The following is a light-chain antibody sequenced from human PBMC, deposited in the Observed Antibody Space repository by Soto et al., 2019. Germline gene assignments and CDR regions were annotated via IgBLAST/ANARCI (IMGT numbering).Light chain of an antibody. CDR2: DAS. Sequence: EIVLTQSPATLSLSPGERATLSCRASQSVSSYLAWYQQKPGQAPRLLIYDASNRATGIPARFSGSGSGTDFTLTISSLEPDDFAVYYFQQRSNWPLTFGGVTKVEIK. CDR1: QSVSSY. V-gene: IGKV3-11*01. CDR3: QQRSNWPLT. J-gene: IGKJ4*01.